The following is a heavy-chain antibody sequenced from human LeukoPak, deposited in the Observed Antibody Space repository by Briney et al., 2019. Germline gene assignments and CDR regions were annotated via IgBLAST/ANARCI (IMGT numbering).Heavy chain of an antibody. D-gene: IGHD4-11*01. Sequence: SETLSLTCTVSGDSVSPFYWSWLRQPPGKELEWIGYSHTSGSTGYNPSLESRVSISIDTSNNQLSLRVTSVTAADTAVYYCAKHTRYRHYNPNDVWGQGTMVTVSA. J-gene: IGHJ3*01. CDR1: GDSVSPFY. CDR2: SHTSGST. CDR3: AKHTRYRHYNPNDV. V-gene: IGHV4-4*09.